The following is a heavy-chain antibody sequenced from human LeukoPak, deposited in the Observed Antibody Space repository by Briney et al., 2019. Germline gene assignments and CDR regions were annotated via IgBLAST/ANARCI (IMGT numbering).Heavy chain of an antibody. CDR2: ISSSGFTI. J-gene: IGHJ4*02. V-gene: IGHV3-48*01. CDR1: GFTCSDYS. D-gene: IGHD3-10*01. CDR3: AKVAKYYYGSETYYFFEH. Sequence: GGSLRLSCAVSGFTCSDYSMNWVRQAPGKGLEWVSYISSSGFTINYADSVKGRFTISRDNAKNSLYLQMNSLRVEDTAVYYCAKVAKYYYGSETYYFFEHWGQGTPVTASS.